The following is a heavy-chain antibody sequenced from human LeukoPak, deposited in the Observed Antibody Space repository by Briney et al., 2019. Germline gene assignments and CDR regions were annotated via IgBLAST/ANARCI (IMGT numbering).Heavy chain of an antibody. CDR3: ARGEVLGSSSWWRWLNY. J-gene: IGHJ4*02. Sequence: SETLSLTCTVSDGSINSYYWNWIRLAPGKGLEWIGYIYNSGSTNYNPSLKSRVTISVDTSKNQFSLKLTSVTAADTAVYYCARGEVLGSSSWWRWLNYWGQGTPVIVSS. D-gene: IGHD6-13*01. V-gene: IGHV4-59*01. CDR1: DGSINSYY. CDR2: IYNSGST.